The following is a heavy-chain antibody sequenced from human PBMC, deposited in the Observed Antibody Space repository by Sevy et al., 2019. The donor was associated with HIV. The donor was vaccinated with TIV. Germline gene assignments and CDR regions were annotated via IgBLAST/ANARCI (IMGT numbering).Heavy chain of an antibody. CDR2: IYYSGST. Sequence: SETLSLTCTVSGGSISSYYWSWIRQPPGKGLEWIGYIYYSGSTNYNPSLKSRVTISVDTSKNQFSLKLRTVTAADTAVYYCARHNKHYDFWSDLNWFDPWGQGTLVTVSS. V-gene: IGHV4-59*08. CDR3: ARHNKHYDFWSDLNWFDP. J-gene: IGHJ5*02. CDR1: GGSISSYY. D-gene: IGHD3-3*01.